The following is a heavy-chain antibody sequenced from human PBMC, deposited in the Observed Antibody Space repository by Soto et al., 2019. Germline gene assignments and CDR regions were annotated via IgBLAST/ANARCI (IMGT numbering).Heavy chain of an antibody. CDR1: GGTFSTYA. CDR2: IIPISATA. V-gene: IGHV1-69*01. CDR3: ARVQGDYYYAMDV. J-gene: IGHJ6*02. Sequence: QVQLVQSGAEVKKPGSSVKVSCKASGGTFSTYAISWVRQAPGQGLEWMGGIIPISATAKSAQKFQGRVTLTADEYSSTAYMELSSLRSEDTAVYYCARVQGDYYYAMDVWGQGTTVTVSS. D-gene: IGHD3-16*01.